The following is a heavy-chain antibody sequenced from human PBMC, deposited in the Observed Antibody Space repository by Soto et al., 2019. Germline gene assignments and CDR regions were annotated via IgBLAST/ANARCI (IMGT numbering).Heavy chain of an antibody. J-gene: IGHJ5*01. Sequence: GGSLRLSCAASGFTFSSYGMHWVRQAPGKGLEWVAVISYDGSNKYYAESVKGRFTISRDNSKNTLYLQMNSLRAEDTAVYYCAKDLLKLAAAGTPGWFDPWGQGTMVTVSS. D-gene: IGHD6-13*01. CDR3: AKDLLKLAAAGTPGWFDP. CDR1: GFTFSSYG. CDR2: ISYDGSNK. V-gene: IGHV3-30*18.